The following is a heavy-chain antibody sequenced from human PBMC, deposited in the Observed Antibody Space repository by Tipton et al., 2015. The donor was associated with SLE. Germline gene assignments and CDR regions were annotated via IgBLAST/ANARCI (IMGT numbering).Heavy chain of an antibody. Sequence: TLSLTCAVSGDSTSSGGYSWSWIRQPPGKGLEWIGYIYHTGTTYYNPSLKSRVTISVDMSKNHFSLKLNSVTAADTAVYYCARGGFQWLDFWGQGTLVTVSS. D-gene: IGHD6-19*01. J-gene: IGHJ4*02. CDR2: IYHTGTT. CDR3: ARGGFQWLDF. CDR1: GDSTSSGGYS. V-gene: IGHV4-30-2*01.